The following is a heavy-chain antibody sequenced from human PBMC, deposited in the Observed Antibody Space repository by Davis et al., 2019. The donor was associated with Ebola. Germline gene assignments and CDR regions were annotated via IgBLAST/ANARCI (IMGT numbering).Heavy chain of an antibody. CDR1: GFTFSSYW. J-gene: IGHJ6*02. Sequence: GESLKISCAASGFTFSSYWMHWVRQAPGKGLVWVSRIDSDGSSTTYADSVKGRFTISRDNAKNSLYLQMNSLRAEDTAVYYCVRTGAMIVVANGGYYYGMDVWGQGTTVTVSS. D-gene: IGHD3-22*01. CDR2: IDSDGSST. V-gene: IGHV3-74*01. CDR3: VRTGAMIVVANGGYYYGMDV.